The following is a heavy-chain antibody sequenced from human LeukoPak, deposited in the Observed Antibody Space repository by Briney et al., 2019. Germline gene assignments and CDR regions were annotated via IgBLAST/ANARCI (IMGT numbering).Heavy chain of an antibody. D-gene: IGHD2-8*02. CDR3: ARYNTGSVDY. J-gene: IGHJ4*02. V-gene: IGHV3-33*01. Sequence: GGSLRLSCAASGFTFSSYGMHWFRQAPGKGLEWVAVIWYDGSKKYYADSVKGRFTISRDNSKNTLYLQMDSQRAEDTAVYYCARYNTGSVDYWGQGTLVTVSS. CDR2: IWYDGSKK. CDR1: GFTFSSYG.